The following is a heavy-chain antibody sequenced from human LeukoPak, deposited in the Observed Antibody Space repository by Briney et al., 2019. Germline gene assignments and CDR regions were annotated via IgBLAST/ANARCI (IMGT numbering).Heavy chain of an antibody. CDR3: ASSIRYFDWLTVGDY. CDR1: GFTFSDYY. CDR2: ISSSGSTI. J-gene: IGHJ4*02. D-gene: IGHD3-9*01. Sequence: GGSLRLSCAASGFTFSDYYMSWIRQAPGKGLEWVSYISSSGSTIYYADSVKGRFTISRDNAKNSLYLQMNSLRAEDTAVYYCASSIRYFDWLTVGDYWGQGTLVTVSS. V-gene: IGHV3-11*01.